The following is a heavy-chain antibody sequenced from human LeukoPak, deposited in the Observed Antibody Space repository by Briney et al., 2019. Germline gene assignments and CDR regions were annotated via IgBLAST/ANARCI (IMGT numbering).Heavy chain of an antibody. D-gene: IGHD3-22*01. Sequence: GGSLRLSCVASGFTFSSYSMIWVRRAPGKGLEWVASITRSSNYLYYADSLKGRFTISRDNAKNSLYLQMNSLRAEDTAVYYCARARYDSSGYYPLGDYWGQGTLVTVSS. CDR3: ARARYDSSGYYPLGDY. CDR2: ITRSSNYL. J-gene: IGHJ4*02. CDR1: GFTFSSYS. V-gene: IGHV3-21*01.